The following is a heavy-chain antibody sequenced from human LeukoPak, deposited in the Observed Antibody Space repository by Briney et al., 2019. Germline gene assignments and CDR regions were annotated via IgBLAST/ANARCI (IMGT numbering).Heavy chain of an antibody. J-gene: IGHJ4*02. CDR2: ISSSSSYI. CDR3: ARGVGAGAPLGY. V-gene: IGHV3-21*01. D-gene: IGHD3-10*01. CDR1: GFTFSSYS. Sequence: PGGSLRLSCAASGFTFSSYSMNWVRQPPGKGLEWVSSISSSSSYIYYADSVKGRFTISRDNAKNSLYLQMNSRRAEDTAVYYCARGVGAGAPLGYWGQGTLVTVSS.